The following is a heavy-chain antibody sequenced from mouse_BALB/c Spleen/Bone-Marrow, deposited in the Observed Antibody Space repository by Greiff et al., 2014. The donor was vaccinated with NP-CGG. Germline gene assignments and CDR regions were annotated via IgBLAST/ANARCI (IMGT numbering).Heavy chain of an antibody. D-gene: IGHD2-4*01. CDR2: IWGDGGT. V-gene: IGHV2-6-7*01. CDR3: ARDSFLITRALDY. Sequence: QVQLQQSGPGLVAPSQSLSITCTVSGFSLTGYGVSWVRQPPGKGLEWLGMIWGDGGTDYNSALKSRLSISKDNSKSQVLLKMNSLRTDDTARYYCARDSFLITRALDYWGRGTSVTVSS. J-gene: IGHJ4*01. CDR1: GFSLTGYG.